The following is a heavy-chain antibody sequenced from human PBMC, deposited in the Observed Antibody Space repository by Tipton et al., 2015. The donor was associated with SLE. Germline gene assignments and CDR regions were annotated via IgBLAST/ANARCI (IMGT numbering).Heavy chain of an antibody. Sequence: TLSLTCTVSGGSISSGGYYWSWIRQHPGKGLEYIGYVHSSDYFDYNPSLKSRVTLSLDTSKNQFSLHLSSVTPEDTAVYYCARGAHGNTVSLFQYWGQGTLVTVSS. CDR1: GGSISSGGYY. V-gene: IGHV4-61*08. CDR2: VHSSDYF. CDR3: ARGAHGNTVSLFQY. D-gene: IGHD3-16*01. J-gene: IGHJ4*02.